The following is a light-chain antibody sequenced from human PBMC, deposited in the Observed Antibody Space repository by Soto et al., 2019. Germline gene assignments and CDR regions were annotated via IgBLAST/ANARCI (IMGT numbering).Light chain of an antibody. CDR1: SGDVGSYNL. CDR3: CSYAGNSEV. V-gene: IGLV2-23*02. J-gene: IGLJ1*01. CDR2: EVT. Sequence: QSALTRPASVSGSPGQSITIPCTGTSGDVGSYNLVSWYQQHPGKAPKLLIYEVTERPSGVSNRFSGSKSGNTASLTISGLQPDDEADYYCCSYAGNSEVFGTGTKLTVL.